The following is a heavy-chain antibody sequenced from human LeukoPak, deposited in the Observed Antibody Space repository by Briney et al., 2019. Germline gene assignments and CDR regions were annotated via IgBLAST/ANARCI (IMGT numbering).Heavy chain of an antibody. V-gene: IGHV3-9*01. D-gene: IGHD2-21*02. J-gene: IGHJ6*02. CDR1: GFTFDDYA. CDR2: ISRNSGAI. Sequence: GGPLRLSCAASGFTFDDYAMHWVRQAPGKGLEWVSGISRNSGAIGYADSVKGRFTISRDNAKNSLFLQMNSLQDEDTALYFCAKGISVTDYYYGMDVWSQGTTVTVSS. CDR3: AKGISVTDYYYGMDV.